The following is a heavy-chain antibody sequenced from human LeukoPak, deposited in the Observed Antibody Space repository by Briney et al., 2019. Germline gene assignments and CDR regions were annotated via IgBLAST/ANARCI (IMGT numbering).Heavy chain of an antibody. V-gene: IGHV4-59*08. J-gene: IGHJ5*02. CDR1: GGSFSTYY. CDR2: IYSGGST. CDR3: ARREAMSGTPRAWFDP. Sequence: SETLSLTCTVSGGSFSTYYWTWIRQPPGKGLEWIGYIYSGGSTNHNPSLKSRVTISLDTFKTQFSLKLTSVTAADTAVYYCARREAMSGTPRAWFDPWGQGTLVTVSS. D-gene: IGHD6-19*01.